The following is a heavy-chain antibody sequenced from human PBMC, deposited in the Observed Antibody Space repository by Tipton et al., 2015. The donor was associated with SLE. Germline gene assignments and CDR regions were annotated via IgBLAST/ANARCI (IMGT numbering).Heavy chain of an antibody. D-gene: IGHD6-13*01. CDR2: ITASSFDI. V-gene: IGHV3-21*03. Sequence: SLRLSCVASGSSLSSYTMNWVRQTPGKGLEWVSSITASSFDISSADAVRGRFATSRDNVKNSVYLQMNTLRADDTAVYYCARFGAAAGLRTGFDIWGQGTVVTVSS. J-gene: IGHJ3*02. CDR3: ARFGAAAGLRTGFDI. CDR1: GSSLSSYT.